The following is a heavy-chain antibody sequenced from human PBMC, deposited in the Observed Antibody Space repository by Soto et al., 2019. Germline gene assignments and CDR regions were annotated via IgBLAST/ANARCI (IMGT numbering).Heavy chain of an antibody. V-gene: IGHV4-34*01. D-gene: IGHD3-22*01. Sequence: SETLSLTCAVYGGSFSGYYWSWIRQPPGKGLEWIGEINHSGSTNYNPSLKSRVTISVDTSKNQFSLKLSSVTAADTSVYYCARGPSGYYFNYWGQGTLVTVSS. J-gene: IGHJ4*02. CDR2: INHSGST. CDR3: ARGPSGYYFNY. CDR1: GGSFSGYY.